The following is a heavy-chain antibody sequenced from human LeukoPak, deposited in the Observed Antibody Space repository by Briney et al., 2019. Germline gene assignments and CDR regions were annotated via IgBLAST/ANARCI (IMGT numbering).Heavy chain of an antibody. J-gene: IGHJ3*02. Sequence: PGGXXXXSCAXSGFTFSSYAXSWVRQAPGKGLXWVSAISGSGGSTYYADSVKGRFTISRDNSKNTLYLQMNSLRAEDTAVYYCAKAYYYDSSGYGDAFDIWGQGTMVTVSS. CDR2: ISGSGGST. D-gene: IGHD3-22*01. CDR3: AKAYYYDSSGYGDAFDI. CDR1: GFTFSSYA. V-gene: IGHV3-23*01.